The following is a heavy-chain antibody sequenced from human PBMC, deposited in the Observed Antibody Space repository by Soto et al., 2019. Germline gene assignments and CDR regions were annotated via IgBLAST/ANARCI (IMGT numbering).Heavy chain of an antibody. J-gene: IGHJ6*02. CDR1: GFTFSNYA. Sequence: LGGSLRLSCAASGFTFSNYAMTWVRQAPGKGLEWVSTVSGSDGTIYYAGSVKGRFTISRDNSKKTLYLQISSLRAEDTATYFCVKDWSGDKCPCMDVWGQGTTVTVSS. CDR3: VKDWSGDKCPCMDV. V-gene: IGHV3-23*01. CDR2: VSGSDGTI. D-gene: IGHD3-3*01.